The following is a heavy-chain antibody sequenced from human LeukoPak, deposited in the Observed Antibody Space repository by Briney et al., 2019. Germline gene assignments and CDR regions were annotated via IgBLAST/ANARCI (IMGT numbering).Heavy chain of an antibody. Sequence: ASVKVSCKASGYTFTSYYMHWVRQAPGQGLEWMGIINPSGGSTSYAQKFQGRVTMTRDTSTSTVYMELSSLRSEDTAVYYCARDFGYSYGSFSYYFDYWGQGTLVTVSS. CDR1: GYTFTSYY. CDR3: ARDFGYSYGSFSYYFDY. J-gene: IGHJ4*02. V-gene: IGHV1-46*01. CDR2: INPSGGST. D-gene: IGHD5-18*01.